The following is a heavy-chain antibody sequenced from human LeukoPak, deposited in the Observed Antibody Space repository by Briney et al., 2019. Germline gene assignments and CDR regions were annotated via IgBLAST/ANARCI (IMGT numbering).Heavy chain of an antibody. CDR2: IWDVGSNK. V-gene: IGHV3-33*01. J-gene: IGHJ4*02. CDR1: GFTFSSYG. D-gene: IGHD2-2*01. Sequence: PGGSMRLACAASGFTFSSYGMHWVRQAPGKGLEWGAVIWDVGSNKYYTDSGKGPFTISRDNSKHTQYLQMNSLRAEDTAVYYCASLYCSSTRCYLDYWGQGTLVTVSS. CDR3: ASLYCSSTRCYLDY.